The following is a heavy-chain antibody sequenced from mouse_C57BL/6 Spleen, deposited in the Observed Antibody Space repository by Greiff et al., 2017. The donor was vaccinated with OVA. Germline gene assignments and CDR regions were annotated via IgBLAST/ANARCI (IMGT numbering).Heavy chain of an antibody. CDR3: ARRAYGSRRYYFDY. CDR1: GYTFTSYW. D-gene: IGHD1-1*01. V-gene: IGHV1-69*01. Sequence: VQLQQPGAELVMPGASVKLSCKASGYTFTSYWMHWVKQRPGQGLEWIGEIDPSDSYTNYNQKFKGKSTLTVDKSSSTAYMQLSSLTSEDSAVYYCARRAYGSRRYYFDYWGQGTTLTVSS. J-gene: IGHJ2*01. CDR2: IDPSDSYT.